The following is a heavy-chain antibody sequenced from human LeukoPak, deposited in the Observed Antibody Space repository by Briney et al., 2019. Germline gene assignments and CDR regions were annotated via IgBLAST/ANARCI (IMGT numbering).Heavy chain of an antibody. CDR2: ISYDGSNK. CDR1: GFTFSSYA. Sequence: PGRSLRLSCAASGFTFSSYAMHWVRQAPGKGLEWVAVISYDGSNKYYADSVKGRFTISRDSSKNTLYLQMNSLRAEDTAVYYCARAGGPDYYDSRGAFDIWGQGTMVTVSS. V-gene: IGHV3-30-3*01. J-gene: IGHJ3*02. D-gene: IGHD3-22*01. CDR3: ARAGGPDYYDSRGAFDI.